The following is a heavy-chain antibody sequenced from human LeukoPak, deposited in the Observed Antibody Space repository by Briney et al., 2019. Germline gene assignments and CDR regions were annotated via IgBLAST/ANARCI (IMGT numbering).Heavy chain of an antibody. D-gene: IGHD3-10*01. CDR2: ISGSYSTI. Sequence: GGSLRLSCAASGFTFSSYNMNWVRQAPGLGLEWVSYISGSYSTIYYADSVKGRFTISRDNSKNTLYLQMNSLRAEDTAVYYCAKDRPGSGSYIFDYWGQGTLVTVSS. CDR3: AKDRPGSGSYIFDY. J-gene: IGHJ4*02. V-gene: IGHV3-48*01. CDR1: GFTFSSYN.